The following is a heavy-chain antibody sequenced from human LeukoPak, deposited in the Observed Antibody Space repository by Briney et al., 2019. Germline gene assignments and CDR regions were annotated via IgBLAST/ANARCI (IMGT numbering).Heavy chain of an antibody. CDR1: GFTFSSYG. J-gene: IGHJ4*02. D-gene: IGHD6-6*01. CDR3: AKEPGSSSSEVDY. CDR2: ISYDGSNK. Sequence: GRSLRLSCAASGFTFSSYGMHWVRQAPGKGLEWVAVISYDGSNKYYADSVKGRFTISRDNSKNTLYLQMNSLRAEDTAVYYCAKEPGSSSSEVDYWGQGTLVTVSS. V-gene: IGHV3-30*18.